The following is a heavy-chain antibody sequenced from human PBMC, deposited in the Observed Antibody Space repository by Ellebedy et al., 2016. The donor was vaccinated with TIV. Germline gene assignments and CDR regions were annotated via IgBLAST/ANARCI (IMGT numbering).Heavy chain of an antibody. CDR1: GGTFSSYA. CDR3: ARKATLAAAGPVYYYYGMDV. CDR2: INPNSGGT. J-gene: IGHJ6*02. D-gene: IGHD6-13*01. V-gene: IGHV1-2*02. Sequence: AASVKVSCKASGGTFSSYAISWVRQAPGQGLEWMGWINPNSGGTNYAQKFQGRVTMTRDTSISTAYMELSRLRSDDTAVYYCARKATLAAAGPVYYYYGMDVWGQGTTVAVSS.